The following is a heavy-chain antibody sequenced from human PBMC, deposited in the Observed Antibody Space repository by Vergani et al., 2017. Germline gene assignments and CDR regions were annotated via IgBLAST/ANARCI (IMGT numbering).Heavy chain of an antibody. CDR2: IYYSGST. D-gene: IGHD3-10*01. CDR3: ARDGGFGELMMDY. V-gene: IGHV4-59*01. J-gene: IGHJ4*02. Sequence: QVQLQESGPGLVKPSETLSLTCTVSGGSISSYYWRWIRQPPGKGLEWIGYIYYSGSTNYNPSLKSRVTISVDTSKNQFSLKLSSVTAADTAVYYCARDGGFGELMMDYWGQGTLVTVSS. CDR1: GGSISSYY.